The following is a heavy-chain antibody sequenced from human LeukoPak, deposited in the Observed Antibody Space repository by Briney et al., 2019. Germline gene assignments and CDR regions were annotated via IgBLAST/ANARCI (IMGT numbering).Heavy chain of an antibody. Sequence: PSETLSLTCAVSGGSFNGYSYTWIRQPPGKGLEWIGEIIHSGGTSYNPSLKSRLTISVDTSRKQFSLKLTSVTAADTALYFCAGGPLAFRRVAGIFSWGRGTQVTVPS. V-gene: IGHV4-34*01. CDR2: IIHSGGT. CDR1: GGSFNGYS. CDR3: AGGPLAFRRVAGIFS. J-gene: IGHJ5*02. D-gene: IGHD6-19*01.